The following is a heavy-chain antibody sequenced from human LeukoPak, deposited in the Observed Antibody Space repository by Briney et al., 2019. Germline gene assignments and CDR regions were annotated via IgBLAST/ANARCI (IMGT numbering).Heavy chain of an antibody. V-gene: IGHV3-33*01. CDR3: ARLRYYYDSSVGFDI. CDR1: GFTFSSYG. J-gene: IGHJ3*02. D-gene: IGHD3-22*01. CDR2: IWYDGSNK. Sequence: GGSLRLSCAASGFTFSSYGMHWVRQAPGKGLEWVADIWYDGSNKYYADSVKGRFTISRDNSKNTLYLQMNSLRAEDTAVYYCARLRYYYDSSVGFDIWGQGTMVTVSS.